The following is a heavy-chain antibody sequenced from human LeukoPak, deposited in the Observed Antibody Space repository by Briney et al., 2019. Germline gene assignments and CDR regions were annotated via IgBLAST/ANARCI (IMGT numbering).Heavy chain of an antibody. CDR2: MNPNSGNT. Sequence: ASVKVSCKASGYTFISYDINWVRQATGQGLEWMGWMNPNSGNTGYAQKFQGRVTMTRNTSISTAYMELSSLRSEDTAVYYCARGQFIAARPGKYFQHWGQGTLVTVSS. CDR3: ARGQFIAARPGKYFQH. J-gene: IGHJ1*01. V-gene: IGHV1-8*01. CDR1: GYTFISYD. D-gene: IGHD6-6*01.